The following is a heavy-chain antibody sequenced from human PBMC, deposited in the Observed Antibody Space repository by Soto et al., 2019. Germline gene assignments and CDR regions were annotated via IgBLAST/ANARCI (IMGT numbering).Heavy chain of an antibody. V-gene: IGHV4-34*01. CDR3: FKDAESFSFVRGAHNAFDI. Sequence: SETLSLTCAVYGGSFSGYYWSWIRQPPGKGLEWIGEINHSGSTNYNPSLKSRVTISVDTSKNQFSLKLSSVTAADTAVYYCFKDAESFSFVRGAHNAFDIWGQGTMVTVSS. D-gene: IGHD6-6*01. J-gene: IGHJ3*02. CDR2: INHSGST. CDR1: GGSFSGYY.